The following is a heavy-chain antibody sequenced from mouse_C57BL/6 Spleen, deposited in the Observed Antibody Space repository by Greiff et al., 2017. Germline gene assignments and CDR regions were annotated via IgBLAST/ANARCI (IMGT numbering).Heavy chain of an antibody. Sequence: VQLQQSGAELVRPGTSVKVSCKASGHAFTNYLIEWVKQRPGQGLEWIGVINPGSGGTNYNEKFKGKATLTADKSSSTAYMQLSSLTSEDSAVYFCARWDFGGYSSYAMDYWGQGTSVTVSS. D-gene: IGHD2-3*01. V-gene: IGHV1-54*01. J-gene: IGHJ4*01. CDR3: ARWDFGGYSSYAMDY. CDR1: GHAFTNYL. CDR2: INPGSGGT.